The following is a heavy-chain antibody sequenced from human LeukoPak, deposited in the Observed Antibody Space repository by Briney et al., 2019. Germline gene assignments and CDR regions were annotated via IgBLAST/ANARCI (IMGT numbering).Heavy chain of an antibody. V-gene: IGHV1-2*04. CDR1: GYTFTSNY. D-gene: IGHD2-2*01. Sequence: ASVKVSCKASGYTFTSNYIHWVRQAPGQGLEWMGWINPNSGGTNYAQKFQGWVTMTRDTSISTAYMELSRLRSDDTAVYYCARAFRYCSSTSCYGGWFDPWGQGTLVTVSS. J-gene: IGHJ5*02. CDR3: ARAFRYCSSTSCYGGWFDP. CDR2: INPNSGGT.